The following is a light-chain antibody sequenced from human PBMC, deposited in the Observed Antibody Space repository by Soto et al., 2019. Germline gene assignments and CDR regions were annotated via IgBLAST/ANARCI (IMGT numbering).Light chain of an antibody. CDR2: GAS. V-gene: IGKV3-20*01. CDR1: QSVSSTY. Sequence: EIVLTQSPGTLSLSPGERVTLSCWASQSVSSTYLAWYQQKPGQAPRLLIYGASSRATGIPDRFSGSGSGTDFTLTISRLEPEDFAVYYCQQFGSSPLYTFGQGTKLEIK. CDR3: QQFGSSPLYT. J-gene: IGKJ2*01.